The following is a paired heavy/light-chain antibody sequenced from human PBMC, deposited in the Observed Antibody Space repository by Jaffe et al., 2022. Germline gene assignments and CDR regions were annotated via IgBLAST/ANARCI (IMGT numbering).Light chain of an antibody. J-gene: IGLJ3*02. CDR2: KDS. V-gene: IGLV3-27*01. Sequence: SYELTQPSSVSVSPGQTARITCSGDVLAKKYARWFQQKPGQAPVLVIYKDSERPSGIPERFSGSSSGTTVTLTISGAQVEDEADYYCYSAADNNWVFGGGTKLTVL. CDR1: VLAKKY. CDR3: YSAADNNWV.
Heavy chain of an antibody. Sequence: QVQLVQSGAEVKKPGSSVKVSCKASGGTFSSYTISWVRQAPGQGLEWMGRIIPILGIANYAQKFQGRVTITADKSTSTAYMELSSLRSEDTAVYYCARGGGDGSPDYWGQGTLVTVSS. CDR1: GGTFSSYT. J-gene: IGHJ4*02. CDR3: ARGGGDGSPDY. D-gene: IGHD3-16*01. V-gene: IGHV1-69*02. CDR2: IIPILGIA.